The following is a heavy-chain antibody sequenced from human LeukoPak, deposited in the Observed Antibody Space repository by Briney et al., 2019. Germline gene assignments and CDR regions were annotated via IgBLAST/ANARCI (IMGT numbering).Heavy chain of an antibody. V-gene: IGHV3-23*01. D-gene: IGHD2-2*01. CDR2: ISGSGGST. CDR3: AKDAPPPDIVVVPAAKGHYYGMDV. J-gene: IGHJ6*02. CDR1: GFTFSSYA. Sequence: GGSLRLSCAASGFTFSSYAMSWVRQALGKGLEWVSAISGSGGSTYYADSVKGRFTISRDNSKNTLYLQMNSLRAEDTAVYYCAKDAPPPDIVVVPAAKGHYYGMDVWGQGTTVTVSS.